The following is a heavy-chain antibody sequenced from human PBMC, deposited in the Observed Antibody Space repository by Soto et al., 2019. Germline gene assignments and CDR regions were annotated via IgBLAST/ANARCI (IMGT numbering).Heavy chain of an antibody. CDR1: GYTFTSYG. D-gene: IGHD3-22*01. Sequence: ASVKVSCKASGYTFTSYGISWVRQAPGQGLEWMGWIIPIFGTANYAQKFQGRVTITADESTSTAYMELSSLRSEDTAVYYCARANYYDSSGYYDYWGQGTLVTVSS. CDR2: IIPIFGTA. CDR3: ARANYYDSSGYYDY. J-gene: IGHJ4*02. V-gene: IGHV1-69*13.